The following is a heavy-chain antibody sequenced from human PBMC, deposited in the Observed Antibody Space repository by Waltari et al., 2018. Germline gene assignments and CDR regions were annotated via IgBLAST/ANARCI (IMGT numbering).Heavy chain of an antibody. J-gene: IGHJ4*02. CDR1: GGSFSGYY. CDR2: INHSGRT. CDR3: ARASKTVFGVDY. D-gene: IGHD3-3*01. V-gene: IGHV4-34*01. Sequence: QVQLQQWGAGLLKPSETLSLTCAVYGGSFSGYYWSWIRQPPGKGLEWIGEINHSGRTNYNPSVKSRVTISVDTSKNQFSLKLSSGTAADTAVYYCARASKTVFGVDYWGQGTLVTVSS.